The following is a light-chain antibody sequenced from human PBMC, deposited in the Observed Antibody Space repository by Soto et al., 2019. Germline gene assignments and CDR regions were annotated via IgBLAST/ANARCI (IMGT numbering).Light chain of an antibody. CDR3: SSYTTDSTYV. Sequence: QSVLTQPASVSGSPGQSITISCTGTSSDVGGYNYVSWYQEHPGKAPKLMIYDVSNRPSGVSNRFSGSKSGNTASLTISGLQAEDEADYYCSSYTTDSTYVFGTGTTVTVL. CDR2: DVS. CDR1: SSDVGGYNY. J-gene: IGLJ1*01. V-gene: IGLV2-14*01.